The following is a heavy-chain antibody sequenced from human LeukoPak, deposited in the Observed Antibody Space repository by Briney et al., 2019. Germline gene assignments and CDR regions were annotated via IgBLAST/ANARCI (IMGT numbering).Heavy chain of an antibody. Sequence: PSETLSLTCTVSGGSISNYYWNWIRQPPGKGREWIGYIYYTGSTNYNPSLESRVTISVDTSKNQFSLRLNSVTAADTSIYYCARIPTNAVPSAHNGFDIWGQGTMLTVSS. CDR1: GGSISNYY. CDR2: IYYTGST. J-gene: IGHJ3*02. CDR3: ARIPTNAVPSAHNGFDI. D-gene: IGHD6-19*01. V-gene: IGHV4-59*08.